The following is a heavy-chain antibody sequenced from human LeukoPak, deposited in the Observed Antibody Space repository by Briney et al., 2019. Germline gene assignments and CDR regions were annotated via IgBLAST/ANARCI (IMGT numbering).Heavy chain of an antibody. J-gene: IGHJ4*02. D-gene: IGHD3-22*01. CDR3: ARDSNYDTSGHYY. CDR2: IYSGGST. CDR1: GFTVSSNY. Sequence: GGSLRLSCAASGFTVSSNYMSWVRQAPGKGLEWVSVIYSGGSTYSADSVKGRFTISRDNSKNTLYLQMNSLRDEDTAVYYCARDSNYDTSGHYYWGQGTLVTVSS. V-gene: IGHV3-53*01.